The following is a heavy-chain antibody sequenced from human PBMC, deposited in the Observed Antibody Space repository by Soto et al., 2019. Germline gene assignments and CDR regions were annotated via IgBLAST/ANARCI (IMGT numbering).Heavy chain of an antibody. J-gene: IGHJ4*02. Sequence: GGSLRLSCAASGFTFSSYAMSWFRQAPGKGLKWVSAISGSGGSTYYADSVKGRFTISRDNSKNTLYLQMNSLRAEDTAVYYCAKDDNGDYDYWGQGTLVTVSS. D-gene: IGHD4-17*01. V-gene: IGHV3-23*01. CDR3: AKDDNGDYDY. CDR1: GFTFSSYA. CDR2: ISGSGGST.